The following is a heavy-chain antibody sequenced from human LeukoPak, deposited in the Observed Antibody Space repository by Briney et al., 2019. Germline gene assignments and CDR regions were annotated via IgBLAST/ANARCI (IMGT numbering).Heavy chain of an antibody. Sequence: HGESLKISCKGSGYSFTSYWIGWVRQMPGKGLEWMGIIYCGDSTTRYSPSFQGQVTISADKSISTAYLQWSSLKASDTAMYYCARLWELSGSYCSSAFDIWGQGTMVTVSS. J-gene: IGHJ3*02. D-gene: IGHD1-26*01. CDR1: GYSFTSYW. CDR2: IYCGDSTT. V-gene: IGHV5-51*01. CDR3: ARLWELSGSYCSSAFDI.